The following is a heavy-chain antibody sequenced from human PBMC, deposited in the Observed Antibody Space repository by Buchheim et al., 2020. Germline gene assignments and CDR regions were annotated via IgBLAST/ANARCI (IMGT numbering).Heavy chain of an antibody. V-gene: IGHV4-34*01. CDR1: GGSFSGYY. J-gene: IGHJ5*02. CDR2: INHSGST. Sequence: QVQLQQWGAGLLKPSETLSLTYAVYGGSFSGYYWSWIRQPPGKGLEWIGEINHSGSTNYNPSLKSRVTISVDTSKNQFSLKLSSVTAADTAVYYCARGWLLQQDDGFDPWGQGTL. CDR3: ARGWLLQQDDGFDP. D-gene: IGHD3-22*01.